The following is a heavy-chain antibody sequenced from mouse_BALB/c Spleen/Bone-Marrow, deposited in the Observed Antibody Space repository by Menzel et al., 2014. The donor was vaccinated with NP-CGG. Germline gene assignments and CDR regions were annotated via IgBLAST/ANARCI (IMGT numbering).Heavy chain of an antibody. D-gene: IGHD2-12*01. J-gene: IGHJ4*01. CDR3: ARDSYYVFYAMDY. Sequence: STYYPDSVKGRFTISRDNAKNTLYLQMSSLKSEDTAMYYCARDSYYVFYAMDYWGQGTSVTVSS. V-gene: IGHV5-6-3*01. CDR2: ST.